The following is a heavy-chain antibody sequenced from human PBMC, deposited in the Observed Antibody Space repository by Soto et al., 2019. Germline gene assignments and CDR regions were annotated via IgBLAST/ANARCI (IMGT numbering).Heavy chain of an antibody. J-gene: IGHJ6*02. Sequence: SETLSLTCTVSGGSISSYYWSWIRQPPGKGLEWIGYIYYSGSTNYNPSLKSRVTISVDTSKNQFSLKLSSVTAADTAVYYCARAPRKYYDFWSGTLLYYYGMDVWGQGTTVTSP. D-gene: IGHD3-3*01. CDR2: IYYSGST. CDR3: ARAPRKYYDFWSGTLLYYYGMDV. CDR1: GGSISSYY. V-gene: IGHV4-59*01.